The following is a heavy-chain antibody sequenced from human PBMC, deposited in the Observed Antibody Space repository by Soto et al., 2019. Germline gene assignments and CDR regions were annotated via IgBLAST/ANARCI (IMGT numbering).Heavy chain of an antibody. J-gene: IGHJ6*02. D-gene: IGHD3-22*01. Sequence: QVQLVQSGGDVKTPGDSVKVSCTSSRYTFTSHGIAWVRQAPGQGLEWMGGISTFNGKTDYAQKFQGRVTMTAATLRSTVHMELRSLRSDDTAVYYCARVPKIHSYESRSAGRGFYYFHAMDVWGQGTRVTVSS. CDR3: ARVPKIHSYESRSAGRGFYYFHAMDV. V-gene: IGHV1-18*01. CDR2: ISTFNGKT. CDR1: RYTFTSHG.